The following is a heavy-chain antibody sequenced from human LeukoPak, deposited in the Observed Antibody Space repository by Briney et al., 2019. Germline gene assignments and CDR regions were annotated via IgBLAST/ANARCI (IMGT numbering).Heavy chain of an antibody. CDR3: SREFEP. V-gene: IGHV3-7*01. CDR1: GFFFSTFW. J-gene: IGHJ5*02. Sequence: GGSLRLSCEASGFFFSTFWMAWVRQAPGRGLEWVASIKHDAIEEHYADSVKGRFNVSRDNGRNSLYLEMKSLRVEDTAVYYCSREFEPWGQGTLVIVSS. CDR2: IKHDAIEE.